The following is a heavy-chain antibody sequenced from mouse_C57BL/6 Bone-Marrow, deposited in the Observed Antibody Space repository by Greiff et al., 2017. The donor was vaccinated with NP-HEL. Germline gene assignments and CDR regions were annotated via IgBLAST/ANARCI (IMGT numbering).Heavy chain of an antibody. CDR2: FYPGGGSI. J-gene: IGHJ2*01. CDR3: ARHEGNWDLYYFDY. CDR1: GYTFTEYT. Sequence: QVQLQQSGAELVKPGASVQLSCKASGYTFTEYTIHWVKQRSGQGLEWIGWFYPGGGSIKYNEKFKDKATLTADKPASTVYMELSRLTSEDSAVYFCARHEGNWDLYYFDYWGQGTTLTVSS. D-gene: IGHD4-1*01. V-gene: IGHV1-62-2*01.